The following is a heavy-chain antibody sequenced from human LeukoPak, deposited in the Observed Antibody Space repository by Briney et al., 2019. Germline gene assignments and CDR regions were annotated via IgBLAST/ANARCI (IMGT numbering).Heavy chain of an antibody. J-gene: IGHJ4*02. CDR3: AKSSSPGHNAAY. Sequence: GGSLRLSCAASGFTFSSYAMSWVRQAPGKGLEWVSAISGSGGSTYYADFVKARFTISRDNYKNTMYLQMNSLRAEDTAVYDCAKSSSPGHNAAYWGQGTLVTVSS. CDR2: ISGSGGST. V-gene: IGHV3-23*01. D-gene: IGHD2-15*01. CDR1: GFTFSSYA.